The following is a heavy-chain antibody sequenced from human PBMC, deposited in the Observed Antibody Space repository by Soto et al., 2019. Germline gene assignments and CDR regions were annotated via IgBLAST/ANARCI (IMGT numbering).Heavy chain of an antibody. CDR3: ARERYQSDAFDI. CDR1: GYTFTSYD. J-gene: IGHJ3*02. CDR2: MNPNSGNT. D-gene: IGHD2-2*01. V-gene: IGHV1-8*01. Sequence: ASVKVSCKASGYTFTSYDINWVRQATGQGLEWMGWMNPNSGNTGYAQKFQGRVTMTRNTSISTAYMELSSLRSEDTAVYYCARERYQSDAFDIWGQGTMVTVSS.